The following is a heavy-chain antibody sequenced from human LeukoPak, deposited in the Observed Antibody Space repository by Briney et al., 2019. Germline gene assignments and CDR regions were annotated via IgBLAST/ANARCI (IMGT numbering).Heavy chain of an antibody. CDR2: IYYSGST. D-gene: IGHD5/OR15-5a*01. Sequence: PSETLSLTCTVSGGSISSSSYYWGWIRQPPGKGLEWIGSIYYSGSTYYNPSLKSRVTISVDTSKNQFSLKLSSVTAADTAVYYCARQPPSLRRGWFDPWGQGTLVTVSS. J-gene: IGHJ5*02. CDR3: ARQPPSLRRGWFDP. CDR1: GGSISSSSYY. V-gene: IGHV4-39*01.